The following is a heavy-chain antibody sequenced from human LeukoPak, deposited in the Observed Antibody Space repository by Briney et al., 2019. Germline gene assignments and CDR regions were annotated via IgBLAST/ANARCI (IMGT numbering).Heavy chain of an antibody. CDR1: GGSISSGGYY. CDR3: ARDWVQRAVAGTFGMDV. CDR2: IYYSGST. Sequence: SETLSLTCTVSGGSISSGGYYWSWIRQHPGKGLEWIGYIYYSGSTYYNPSLKSRVTISVDTSKNQFSLKLSSVTAADTAVYYCARDWVQRAVAGTFGMDVWGQGTTVTVSS. J-gene: IGHJ6*02. D-gene: IGHD6-19*01. V-gene: IGHV4-31*03.